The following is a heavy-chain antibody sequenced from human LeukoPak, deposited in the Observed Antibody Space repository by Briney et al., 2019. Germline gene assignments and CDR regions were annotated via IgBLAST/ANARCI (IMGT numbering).Heavy chain of an antibody. V-gene: IGHV3-53*01. CDR2: IYSGGST. CDR3: ARKDTDYYYMDV. J-gene: IGHJ6*03. D-gene: IGHD4-17*01. Sequence: PGGSLRLSCAASGFTVSSNYMSWVRQAPGKGLEWVSVIYSGGSTYYADSVKGRFTISRDNSKNTLYLQMNSLRAEDTAVYYCARKDTDYYYMDVWGKGTTVTVSS. CDR1: GFTVSSNY.